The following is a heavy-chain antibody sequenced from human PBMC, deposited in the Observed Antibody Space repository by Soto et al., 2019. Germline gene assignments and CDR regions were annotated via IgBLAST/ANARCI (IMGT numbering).Heavy chain of an antibody. CDR2: INTGNGDS. Sequence: ASVKVSCKTSGYVFTSFAIHWMRQAPGQGPEWMGWINTGNGDSKYSEKFQDRVTITRDTSATTAYMELSSLRSEDTAVYYCARSKTIVMPDFDYWGQGTLVTVSS. CDR1: GYVFTSFA. V-gene: IGHV1-3*04. J-gene: IGHJ4*02. CDR3: ARSKTIVMPDFDY. D-gene: IGHD1-26*01.